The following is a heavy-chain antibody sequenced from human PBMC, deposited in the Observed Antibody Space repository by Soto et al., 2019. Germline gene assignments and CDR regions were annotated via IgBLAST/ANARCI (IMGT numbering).Heavy chain of an antibody. V-gene: IGHV5-51*01. J-gene: IGHJ4*02. D-gene: IGHD2-21*02. CDR2: IYPGDSDT. CDR3: ERLISRKPVVTAIDY. CDR1: GYSFTSYW. Sequence: PGESLKISCKGSGYSFTSYWIGWVRQMPGKGLEWMGIIYPGDSDTRYSPSFQGQVTISADKSISTAYLQWSSLKASDTAMYYCERLISRKPVVTAIDYWGQGTLVTVS.